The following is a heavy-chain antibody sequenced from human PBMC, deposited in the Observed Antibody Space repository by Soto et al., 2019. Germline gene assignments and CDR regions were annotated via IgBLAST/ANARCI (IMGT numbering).Heavy chain of an antibody. Sequence: PSETLSLTCGVYGGSLSGDYWSWIRQPPGKGLEWIGEVHHSGSSNVNPSVKSRVTISVDTSKNQVSLKVKSVTAADTALYYCARVASPRVRPRMEVWGKGTTFTV. V-gene: IGHV4-34*01. D-gene: IGHD3-22*01. CDR2: VHHSGSS. CDR1: GGSLSGDY. J-gene: IGHJ6*04. CDR3: ARVASPRVRPRMEV.